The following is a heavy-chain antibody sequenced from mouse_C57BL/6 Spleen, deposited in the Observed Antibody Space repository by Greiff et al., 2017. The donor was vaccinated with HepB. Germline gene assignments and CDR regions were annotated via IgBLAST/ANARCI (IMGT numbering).Heavy chain of an antibody. D-gene: IGHD1-1*01. CDR3: ARPTTVVATRAMDY. Sequence: EVKRVESGGGLVKPGGSLKLSCAASGFTFSDYGMHWVRQAPEKGLEWVAYISSGSSTIYYADTVKGRFTISRDNAKNTLFLQMTSLRSEDTAMYYCARPTTVVATRAMDYWGQGTSVTVSS. CDR1: GFTFSDYG. J-gene: IGHJ4*01. CDR2: ISSGSSTI. V-gene: IGHV5-17*01.